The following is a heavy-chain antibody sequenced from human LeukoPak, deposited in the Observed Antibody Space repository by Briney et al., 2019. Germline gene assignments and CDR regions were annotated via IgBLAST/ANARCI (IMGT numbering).Heavy chain of an antibody. Sequence: PGGSLRLSCAASGFTVSSNYMSWVRQAPGEGLEWVSVIYSGGSTYYADSVKGRFTISRDNSKNTLYLQMNSLRAEDTAVYYCARGYSGYDLRFDYWGQGTLVTVSS. D-gene: IGHD5-12*01. CDR3: ARGYSGYDLRFDY. CDR1: GFTVSSNY. J-gene: IGHJ4*02. V-gene: IGHV3-53*01. CDR2: IYSGGST.